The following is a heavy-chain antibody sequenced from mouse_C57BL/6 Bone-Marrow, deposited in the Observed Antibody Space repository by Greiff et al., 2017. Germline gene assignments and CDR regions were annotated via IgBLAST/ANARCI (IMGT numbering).Heavy chain of an antibody. J-gene: IGHJ3*01. CDR3: GANYSNDLAWFAY. CDR1: GYTFTSYW. Sequence: QVHVKQSGAELVKPGASVKLSCKASGYTFTSYWMHWVKQRPGQGLEWIGMIHPNSGSTNYNEKFKGKATLTVDKSSSTAYMQLSSLTSEDSSVYYCGANYSNDLAWFAYGGQGTLVTVSA. V-gene: IGHV1-64*01. CDR2: IHPNSGST. D-gene: IGHD2-12*01.